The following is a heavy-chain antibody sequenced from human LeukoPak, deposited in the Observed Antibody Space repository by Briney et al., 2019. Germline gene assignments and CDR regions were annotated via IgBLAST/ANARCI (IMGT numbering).Heavy chain of an antibody. CDR2: INHSGST. CDR3: ARGVCSGGGCYGLFNY. V-gene: IGHV4-34*01. D-gene: IGHD2-15*01. CDR1: GGSFSGYY. J-gene: IGHJ4*02. Sequence: SETLSLTCAVYGGSFSGYYWSWIRQPPGKGVEWIGEINHSGSTNYNPSLKSRVTISVDTSKNQLSLKLSSVTAADTAVYYCARGVCSGGGCYGLFNYWGQGTLVTVSS.